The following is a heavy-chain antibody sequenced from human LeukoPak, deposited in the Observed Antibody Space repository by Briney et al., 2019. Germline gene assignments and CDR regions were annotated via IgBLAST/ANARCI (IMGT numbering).Heavy chain of an antibody. Sequence: ASVKVSCKASGYTFISYAMHWVRQAPGQRLEWMGWISAYNGNTNYAQKLQGRVTMTTDTSTSTAYMELRSLRSDDTAVYYCARGASVYCTNGVCYYSFDAFDIWGQGTMVTVSS. CDR2: ISAYNGNT. J-gene: IGHJ3*02. V-gene: IGHV1-18*01. D-gene: IGHD2-8*01. CDR3: ARGASVYCTNGVCYYSFDAFDI. CDR1: GYTFISYA.